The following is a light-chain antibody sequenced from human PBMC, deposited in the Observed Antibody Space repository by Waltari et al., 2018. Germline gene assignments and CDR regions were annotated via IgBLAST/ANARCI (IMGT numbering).Light chain of an antibody. CDR2: AAS. CDR1: QGISSY. J-gene: IGKJ4*01. Sequence: DIQLTQSPSFLSASVGDRVTITCRASQGISSYLVWYQQKPGKAPKVLISAASTLQTGVPSRFSGSGSGTEFTLTISSLQPEDFAMYYCQQYGSFFGGGTKVEIK. V-gene: IGKV1-9*01. CDR3: QQYGSF.